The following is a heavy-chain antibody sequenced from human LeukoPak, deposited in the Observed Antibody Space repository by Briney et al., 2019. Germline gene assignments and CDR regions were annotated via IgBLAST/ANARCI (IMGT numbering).Heavy chain of an antibody. CDR1: GFTFSSYW. CDR2: ITTDGSST. V-gene: IGHV3-74*01. CDR3: VRGFDY. J-gene: IGHJ4*02. Sequence: GGSLRLSCAASGFTFSSYWMPWVRQAPGEGLVWVSRITTDGSSTRYADSVKGRFTISRDNAQNTLYPQMNSLRAEDTAVYYCVRGFDYWGQGTLVTVSS.